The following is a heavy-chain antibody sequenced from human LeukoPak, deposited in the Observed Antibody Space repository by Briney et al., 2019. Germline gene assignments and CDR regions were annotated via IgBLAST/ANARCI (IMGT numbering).Heavy chain of an antibody. CDR2: ISGSGGST. D-gene: IGHD3-10*01. V-gene: IGHV3-23*01. Sequence: GGSLRLSCAASGFTFSSYAMSWVRQAPGKGLEWVSAISGSGGSTYYADSVKGRFTISRDNSKNMLYLQMNSMRAEDTAVYYCAKGRDLWFGGTIDYWGQGTLVTVSS. J-gene: IGHJ4*02. CDR1: GFTFSSYA. CDR3: AKGRDLWFGGTIDY.